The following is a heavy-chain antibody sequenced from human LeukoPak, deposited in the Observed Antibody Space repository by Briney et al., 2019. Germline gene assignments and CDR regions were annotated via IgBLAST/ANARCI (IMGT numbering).Heavy chain of an antibody. Sequence: GSLRLSCAASGFTFSRHAMSWVRQAPGKGLQWVSTISGGGGSTYYADSVKGRSTISRDNSKDTLYLQVNSLSPEDTAVYFCAKEGGSCSSSSCSDYFDSWGQGTLVTVSS. V-gene: IGHV3-23*01. J-gene: IGHJ4*02. CDR1: GFTFSRHA. CDR3: AKEGGSCSSSSCSDYFDS. D-gene: IGHD2-2*01. CDR2: ISGGGGST.